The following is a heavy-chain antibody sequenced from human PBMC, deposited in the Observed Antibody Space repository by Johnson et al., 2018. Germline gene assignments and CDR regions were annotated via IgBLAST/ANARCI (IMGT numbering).Heavy chain of an antibody. CDR2: INHSGST. Sequence: QVQLQQWGAGLLKPSETLSLTCAVYGGSFSGYYWSWIRQPPGKGLEWIGEINHSGSTNYNPSLKSRVTISVDTSKNQFSLKLSSVTAADTAVYYCGRGGGPEIVVVPAAPNYYYYYGMDVWGQGTTVTVSS. D-gene: IGHD2-2*01. CDR1: GGSFSGYY. CDR3: GRGGGPEIVVVPAAPNYYYYYGMDV. V-gene: IGHV4-34*01. J-gene: IGHJ6*02.